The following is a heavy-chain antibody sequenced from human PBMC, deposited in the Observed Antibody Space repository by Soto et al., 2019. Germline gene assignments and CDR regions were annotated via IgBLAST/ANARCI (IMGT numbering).Heavy chain of an antibody. CDR1: GFTFSSYD. Sequence: EVQLVESGGGLVQPGGSLRLSCAASGFTFSSYDMHWVRQATGKGLEWVSAIRTAGDTYYPGSVKGRFTISRENAKNSLYLQMNSLRAGDTAVYYCARAGNCSGGSCYSGKGYGMDVWGQGTTVTVSS. CDR2: IRTAGDT. V-gene: IGHV3-13*01. CDR3: ARAGNCSGGSCYSGKGYGMDV. J-gene: IGHJ6*02. D-gene: IGHD2-15*01.